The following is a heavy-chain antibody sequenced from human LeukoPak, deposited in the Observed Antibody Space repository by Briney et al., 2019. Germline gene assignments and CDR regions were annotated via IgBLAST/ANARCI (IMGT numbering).Heavy chain of an antibody. CDR1: GFTFTSSA. D-gene: IGHD4-17*01. CDR2: IVVGSGNT. CDR3: AAVSKKATVTTPYTDV. Sequence: SVKVSCKASGFTFTSSAMQWVRQARGQRLEWIGWIVVGSGNTNYAQKFQERVTITRDMSTSTAYMELSSLRSEDTAVYYCAAVSKKATVTTPYTDVWGKGTTVTISS. J-gene: IGHJ6*03. V-gene: IGHV1-58*02.